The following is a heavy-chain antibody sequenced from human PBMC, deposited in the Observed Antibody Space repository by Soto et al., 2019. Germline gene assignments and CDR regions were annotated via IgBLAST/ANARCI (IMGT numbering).Heavy chain of an antibody. J-gene: IGHJ3*02. CDR3: ARVDCSGGSCYLYDAIDI. Sequence: GESLKISCKGSGYSFTSYWIGWVRQMPGKGLEWMGIIYPGDSDTRYSPSFQGQVTISADKSISTAYLQWSSLKASDTAMYYCARVDCSGGSCYLYDAIDIWGQATMVTVSS. CDR2: IYPGDSDT. V-gene: IGHV5-51*01. CDR1: GYSFTSYW. D-gene: IGHD2-15*01.